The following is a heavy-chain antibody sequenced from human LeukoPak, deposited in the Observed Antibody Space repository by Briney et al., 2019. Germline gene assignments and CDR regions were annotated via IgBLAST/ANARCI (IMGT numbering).Heavy chain of an antibody. CDR2: INDGGTYT. Sequence: GGSLRLSCAGSGFAFSEYWMHWARQTPEKGLMWVSRINDGGTYTAYADSVKGRFAVSRDNAENTLYLQMDSLTVEDTAVYYCARLGSGSPFDYWGQGTLVTVSS. CDR1: GFAFSEYW. J-gene: IGHJ4*02. V-gene: IGHV3-74*01. CDR3: ARLGSGSPFDY. D-gene: IGHD3-10*01.